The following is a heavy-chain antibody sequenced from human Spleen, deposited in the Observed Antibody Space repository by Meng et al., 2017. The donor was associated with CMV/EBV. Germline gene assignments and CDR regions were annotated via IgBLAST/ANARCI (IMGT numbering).Heavy chain of an antibody. V-gene: IGHV5-51*01. CDR2: IYPGDSDT. CDR1: GYSFTSYW. Sequence: GGSLRLSCKGSGYSFTSYWIGWVRQTPGKGLEWMGIIYPGDSDTRYSPSFQGQVTISADKSISTVYLQWSSLQASDAAMYYCATYYCSGTSCHSYFQHWGQGTLVTVSS. D-gene: IGHD2-2*01. J-gene: IGHJ1*01. CDR3: ATYYCSGTSCHSYFQH.